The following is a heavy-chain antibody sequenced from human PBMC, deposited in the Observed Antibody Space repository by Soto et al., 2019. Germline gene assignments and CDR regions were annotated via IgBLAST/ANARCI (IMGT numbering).Heavy chain of an antibody. CDR3: AREETGNDALDI. Sequence: QLQLQESGPGLVKPSQTLSLTCAVSGGSLRSATYYWSWIRQHPGKGLEWIGCFYHSGSTYYKPYLRSRVTISLDTSKNQFSLNLRSVTDADTAIYYCAREETGNDALDIWGQGTLVTVSS. D-gene: IGHD1-1*01. J-gene: IGHJ3*02. CDR2: FYHSGST. V-gene: IGHV4-31*11. CDR1: GGSLRSATYY.